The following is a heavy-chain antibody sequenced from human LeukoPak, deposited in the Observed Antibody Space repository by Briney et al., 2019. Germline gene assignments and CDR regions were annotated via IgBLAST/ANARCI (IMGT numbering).Heavy chain of an antibody. CDR2: ITGGGPYT. Sequence: GGSLRLSCAASAFTFRNYAMSWVRQAPGKGLEWVSSITGGGPYTYYAPSVRGRLTISRDNSKNTLYLQMSSLRAEDTAVYYCAKGPLSSSNYYMDVWGKGTKDSDSS. J-gene: IGHJ6*03. V-gene: IGHV3-23*01. CDR3: AKGPLSSSNYYMDV. CDR1: AFTFRNYA. D-gene: IGHD3-10*01.